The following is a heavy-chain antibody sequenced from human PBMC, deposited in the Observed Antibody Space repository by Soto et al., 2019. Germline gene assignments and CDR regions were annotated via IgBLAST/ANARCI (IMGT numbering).Heavy chain of an antibody. V-gene: IGHV3-74*01. CDR2: INSDGSST. CDR3: ARAWNYYYYGMDV. J-gene: IGHJ6*02. CDR1: GFTFSSYW. D-gene: IGHD3-3*01. Sequence: GGSLRLSCAASGFTFSSYWMHWVRQAPGKGLVWVSRINSDGSSTSYADSVKGRFTISRDNAKNTLFLQMNSLRAEDTAVYYCARAWNYYYYGMDVWGQGTTVTVSS.